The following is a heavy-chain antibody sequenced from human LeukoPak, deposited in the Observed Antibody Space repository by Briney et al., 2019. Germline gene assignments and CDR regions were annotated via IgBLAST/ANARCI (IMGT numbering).Heavy chain of an antibody. Sequence: FSVKVSCKASGGTFSSYAISWVRQAPGQGLEWMGGIIPIFGTANYAQKFQGRVTITADESTSTAYMELSSLRSEDTAVYYCARWVGSSGDAFDIWGQGTMVTVSS. D-gene: IGHD3-22*01. V-gene: IGHV1-69*01. J-gene: IGHJ3*02. CDR2: IIPIFGTA. CDR1: GGTFSSYA. CDR3: ARWVGSSGDAFDI.